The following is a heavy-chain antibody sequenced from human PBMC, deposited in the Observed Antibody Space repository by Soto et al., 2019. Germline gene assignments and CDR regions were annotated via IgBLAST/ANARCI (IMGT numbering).Heavy chain of an antibody. CDR1: GFTFSSYA. V-gene: IGHV3-23*01. CDR2: ISGSGGST. J-gene: IGHJ4*02. CDR3: AKYRDGGDYGGSVFDY. Sequence: EVQLLESGGGLVQPGGSLRLSCAASGFTFSSYAMSWVRQAPGKGLEWVSAISGSGGSTYYADSVKGRFTISRDNSKNXLYLQMNSLRAEDTAVYYCAKYRDGGDYGGSVFDYWGQGTLVTVSS. D-gene: IGHD4-17*01.